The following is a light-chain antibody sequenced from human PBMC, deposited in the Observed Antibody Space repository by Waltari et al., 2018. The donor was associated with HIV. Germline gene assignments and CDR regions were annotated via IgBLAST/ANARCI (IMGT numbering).Light chain of an antibody. CDR3: QQYNNWIT. V-gene: IGKV3-15*01. CDR1: QSVSSN. J-gene: IGKJ5*01. Sequence: EIVMTQSPATLSVSPGERATLSCRASQSVSSNLAWYQQKPGQAPRLLIDVASTRATGIPARFSGSGSGTEFTLTISSLQSEDFAVYYCQQYNNWITFGQGTRLEIK. CDR2: VAS.